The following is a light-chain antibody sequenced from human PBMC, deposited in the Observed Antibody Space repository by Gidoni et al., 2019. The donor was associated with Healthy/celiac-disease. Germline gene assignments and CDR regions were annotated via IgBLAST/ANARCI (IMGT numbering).Light chain of an antibody. Sequence: DIQMTQSPSSLSASVGDRVTITCRASQSISSYLNWYQQKPGKAPKLLIYAASSLQSGVPSRFSGSGSGTEFTITISSLQPEDFATYYCQQSYSTPPLTFGGGTKVEIK. CDR2: AAS. CDR3: QQSYSTPPLT. CDR1: QSISSY. J-gene: IGKJ4*01. V-gene: IGKV1-39*01.